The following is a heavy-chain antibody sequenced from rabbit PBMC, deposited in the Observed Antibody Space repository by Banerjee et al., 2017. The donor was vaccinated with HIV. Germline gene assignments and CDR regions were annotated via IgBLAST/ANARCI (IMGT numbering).Heavy chain of an antibody. Sequence: QEQLEESGGDLVKPEGSLTLTCTASGFSFSSCWVCWVRQAPGKGLEWIGCIYTGSGSTDYANWAKGRFTISKTSSTTVTLQMTSLTAADTATYFCARHYTYGYAGYAYALFNLWGQGTLVTVS. J-gene: IGHJ4*01. CDR3: ARHYTYGYAGYAYALFNL. CDR2: IYTGSGST. V-gene: IGHV1S45*01. CDR1: GFSFSSCW. D-gene: IGHD6-1*01.